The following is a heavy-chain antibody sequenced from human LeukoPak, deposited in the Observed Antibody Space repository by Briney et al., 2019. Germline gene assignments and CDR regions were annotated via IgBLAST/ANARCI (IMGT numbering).Heavy chain of an antibody. CDR2: ISSSSSYI. D-gene: IGHD1-26*01. CDR1: GFTFSSYS. CDR3: ARVGVGATDH. J-gene: IGHJ4*02. Sequence: GGSLRLSCAASGFTFSSYSMNRVRQAPGKGLEWVSSISSSSSYIYYADSVKGRFTISRDNARNSLYLQMNSLRAEDTAVYYCARVGVGATDHWGQGTLVTVSS. V-gene: IGHV3-21*01.